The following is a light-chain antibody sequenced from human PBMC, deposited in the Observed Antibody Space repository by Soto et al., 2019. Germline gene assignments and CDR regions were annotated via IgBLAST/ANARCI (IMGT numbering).Light chain of an antibody. CDR3: CSRV. J-gene: IGLJ3*02. Sequence: QSALTQPASVSGSPGQSITISCTGTSSDVATYNLVSWYPQRPGTAPQLIIYEVTKRPSGVSTRFSGSQSGNTASLTISGLQADDEADYYCCSRVFGGGTKVTVL. CDR1: SSDVATYNL. V-gene: IGLV2-23*02. CDR2: EVT.